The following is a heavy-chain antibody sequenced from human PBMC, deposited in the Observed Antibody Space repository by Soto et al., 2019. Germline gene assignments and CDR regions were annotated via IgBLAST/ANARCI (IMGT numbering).Heavy chain of an antibody. J-gene: IGHJ3*02. CDR3: ARVSWFGTRGNDAFDI. V-gene: IGHV1-69*02. D-gene: IGHD3-10*01. Sequence: EASVKVSCKASGGTFSSYTISWVRQAPGQGLEWMGRIIPILGIANYAQKLQGRVTMTTDTSTSTAYMELRSLRSDDTAVYYCARVSWFGTRGNDAFDIWGQGTMVTVSS. CDR2: IIPILGIA. CDR1: GGTFSSYT.